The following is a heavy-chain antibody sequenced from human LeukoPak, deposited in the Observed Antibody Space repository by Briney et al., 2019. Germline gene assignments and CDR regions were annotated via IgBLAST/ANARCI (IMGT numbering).Heavy chain of an antibody. Sequence: ASVKVSCKASGYTFTSYGISWVRQAPGQGLEWMGWISAYNGNTNYARKLQGRVTMTTDTSTSTAYMELRSLRSDDTAVYYCARDAYVWGSYRYRNWFDPWGQGTLVTVSS. V-gene: IGHV1-18*01. D-gene: IGHD3-16*02. CDR2: ISAYNGNT. CDR3: ARDAYVWGSYRYRNWFDP. J-gene: IGHJ5*02. CDR1: GYTFTSYG.